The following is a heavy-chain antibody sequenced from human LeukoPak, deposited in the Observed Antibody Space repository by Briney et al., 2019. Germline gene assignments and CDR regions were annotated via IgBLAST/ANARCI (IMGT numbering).Heavy chain of an antibody. CDR1: GFTFSRYG. D-gene: IGHD3-22*01. V-gene: IGHV3-15*01. J-gene: IGHJ4*02. CDR2: IKSKTDGGTT. Sequence: PGGSLRLSCAASGFTFSRYGMHWVRQAPGKGLEWVGRIKSKTDGGTTEYAAPVKGRFTISRDDSKNTLYLQMYNLKTEDTALYYCTNMAYYYDSSGYYWYYFDYWGQGTLVTVSS. CDR3: TNMAYYYDSSGYYWYYFDY.